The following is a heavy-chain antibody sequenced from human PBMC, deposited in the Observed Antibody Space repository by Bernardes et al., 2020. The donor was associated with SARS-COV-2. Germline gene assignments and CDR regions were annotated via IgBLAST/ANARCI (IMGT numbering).Heavy chain of an antibody. CDR3: ARGTISGTPSYYYTVLDV. CDR1: GATLSPYA. Sequence: SLKVSCKASGATLSPYAINWVRQAPGQGLEWMGGIIPSFGSANYAQKFQARVTITADESTTTGYMELSSLRSDDTAVYYCARGTISGTPSYYYTVLDVWGQGTTVTVSS. V-gene: IGHV1-69*13. J-gene: IGHJ6*02. D-gene: IGHD1-26*01. CDR2: IIPSFGSA.